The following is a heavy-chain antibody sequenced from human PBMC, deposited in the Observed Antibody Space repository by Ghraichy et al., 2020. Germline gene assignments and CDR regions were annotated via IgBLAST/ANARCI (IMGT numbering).Heavy chain of an antibody. Sequence: GGSLRLSCAASGFTFGFTFSSSTMIWARQAPGKGLEWVSGIGGSGGGTYYADSVKGRFTISRDNSKNTVYLQMNSLRAEDTAIYYCAREGENFDCWGQGTLVTVSS. CDR1: GFTFGFTFSSST. D-gene: IGHD3-16*01. J-gene: IGHJ4*02. CDR2: IGGSGGGT. V-gene: IGHV3-23*01. CDR3: AREGENFDC.